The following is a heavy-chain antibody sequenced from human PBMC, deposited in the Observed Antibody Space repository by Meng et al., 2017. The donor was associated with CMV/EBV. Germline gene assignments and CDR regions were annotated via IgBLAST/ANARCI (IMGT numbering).Heavy chain of an antibody. CDR2: INNGGNT. CDR1: AFTGSVSY. D-gene: IGHD6-25*01. J-gene: IGHJ4*02. V-gene: IGHV3-53*01. Sequence: SIHASAFTGSVSYMSWKRQDPGKELEWVSVINNGGNTYYADSVKGRFTISSDNSKKTLCLKVNSLRAEDTAVYYCARDGAASYYFDYWGQGTLVTVSS. CDR3: ARDGAASYYFDY.